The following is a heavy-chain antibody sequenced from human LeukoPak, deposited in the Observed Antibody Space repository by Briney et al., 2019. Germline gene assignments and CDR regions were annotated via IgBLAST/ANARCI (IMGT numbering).Heavy chain of an antibody. V-gene: IGHV4-59*08. CDR2: IYDSGST. J-gene: IGHJ4*02. D-gene: IGHD3-3*01. CDR3: ARVRYYDFCNGPSPPYYFEY. CDR1: GGSISNYY. Sequence: PSETLSLTCAVSGGSISNYYWSWIRQPPGKGLEWIGYIYDSGSTNYNPSLKSRVTISVDTSKNQFSLNLSSVTAADTAVYYCARVRYYDFCNGPSPPYYFEYWGQGTLVTVSS.